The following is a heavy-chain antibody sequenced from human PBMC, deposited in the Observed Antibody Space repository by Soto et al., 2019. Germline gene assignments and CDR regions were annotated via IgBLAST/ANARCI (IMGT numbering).Heavy chain of an antibody. V-gene: IGHV3-30-3*01. J-gene: IGHJ6*02. D-gene: IGHD6-6*01. Sequence: QVQLVESGGGVVQPGRSLRLSCAASGFTFSSYAMHWVRQAPGKGLEWVAVISYDGSNKYYADSVNGRFTISRDNSKNTLELQMNSLRAEDKDVYYCARDKYSSSSLGASPRAYYYYGMDVWGQGTTGTVSS. CDR2: ISYDGSNK. CDR1: GFTFSSYA. CDR3: ARDKYSSSSLGASPRAYYYYGMDV.